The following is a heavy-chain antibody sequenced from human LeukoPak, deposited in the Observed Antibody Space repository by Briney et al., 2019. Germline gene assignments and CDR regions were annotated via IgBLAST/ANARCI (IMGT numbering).Heavy chain of an antibody. V-gene: IGHV4-59*01. Sequence: SETLSLTCTVSGGSISSYYWSWIRQPPGKGLEWIGYIYYSGSTNYNPSLKSRVTISVDTSKNQFSLKLSSVTAADTAVYYCARRLGNIVVVPAASDPWDGYSYGRDYYMDVWGKGTTVTVSS. CDR3: ARRLGNIVVVPAASDPWDGYSYGRDYYMDV. CDR2: IYYSGST. CDR1: GGSISSYY. J-gene: IGHJ6*03. D-gene: IGHD2-2*01.